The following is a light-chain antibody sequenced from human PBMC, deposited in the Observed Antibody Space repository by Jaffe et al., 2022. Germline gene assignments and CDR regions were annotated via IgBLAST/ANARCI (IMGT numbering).Light chain of an antibody. CDR1: SSDVGSSNR. Sequence: QSALTQPPSVSGSPGQSVTISCTGTSSDVGSSNRVSWYQQPPGTAPKLMIYEVNNRPSGVPDRFSGSKSGNTASLTISGLQAEDEADYYCSSYTTSSTWVFGGGTRLTVL. CDR2: EVN. J-gene: IGLJ3*02. CDR3: SSYTTSSTWV. V-gene: IGLV2-18*02.